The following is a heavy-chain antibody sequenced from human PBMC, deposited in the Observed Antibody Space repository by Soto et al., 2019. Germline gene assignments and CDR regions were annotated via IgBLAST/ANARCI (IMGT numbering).Heavy chain of an antibody. CDR1: GYSFTTYA. CDR2: INAANGNT. J-gene: IGHJ4*02. D-gene: IGHD3-3*01. CDR3: ARDQRRDYDFWSGYSRGFDY. V-gene: IGHV1-3*01. Sequence: QVQLVQSGAEVKRPGASVKVSCKASGYSFTTYAMHWVRQAPGQRLEWMGWINAANGNTKSSQKFQGRVTITRDTSASTTYMELSSLRSEDSAIYYCARDQRRDYDFWSGYSRGFDYWGQGTRVTVSS.